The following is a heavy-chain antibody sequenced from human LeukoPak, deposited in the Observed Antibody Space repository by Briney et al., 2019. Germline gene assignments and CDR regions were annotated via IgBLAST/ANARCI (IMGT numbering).Heavy chain of an antibody. CDR3: ARVGDTAMVTYPFDY. Sequence: ASVKVSCKASGYTFTDYVFSWVRQAPGQGLEWMGWISAYNGDTNFAQTFQGRVAMTTDTSTSTAYMELSRLRSDDTAVYYCARVGDTAMVTYPFDYWGQGTLVTVSS. D-gene: IGHD5-18*01. J-gene: IGHJ4*02. CDR1: GYTFTDYV. V-gene: IGHV1-18*01. CDR2: ISAYNGDT.